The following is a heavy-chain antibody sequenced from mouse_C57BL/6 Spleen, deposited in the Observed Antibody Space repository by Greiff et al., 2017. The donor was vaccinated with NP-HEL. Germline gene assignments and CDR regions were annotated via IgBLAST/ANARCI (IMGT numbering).Heavy chain of an antibody. CDR1: GYTFTDYY. J-gene: IGHJ3*01. CDR2: IYPGSGNT. D-gene: IGHD1-1*01. CDR3: ASYYYGSSYGFAY. Sequence: VKLMESGAELVRPGASVKLSCKASGYTFTDYYINWVKQRPGQGLEWIARIYPGSGNTYYNEKFKGKATLTAEKSSSTAYMQLSSLTSEDSAVYFCASYYYGSSYGFAYWGQGTLVTVSA. V-gene: IGHV1-76*01.